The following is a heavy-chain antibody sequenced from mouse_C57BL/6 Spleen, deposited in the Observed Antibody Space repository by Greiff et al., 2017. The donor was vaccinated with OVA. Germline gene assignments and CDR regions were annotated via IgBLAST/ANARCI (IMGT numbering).Heavy chain of an antibody. CDR3: ARDDYDEGGFAY. J-gene: IGHJ3*01. CDR2: IWSGGST. CDR1: GFSLTSYG. V-gene: IGHV2-2*01. Sequence: QVQLKESGPGLVQPSQSLSITCTVSGFSLTSYGVHWVRQSPGTGLEWLGVIWSGGSTDYNAAFISRLSISKDNSKSQVFFKMNSLQADDTAIYYCARDDYDEGGFAYWGQGTLVTVSA. D-gene: IGHD2-4*01.